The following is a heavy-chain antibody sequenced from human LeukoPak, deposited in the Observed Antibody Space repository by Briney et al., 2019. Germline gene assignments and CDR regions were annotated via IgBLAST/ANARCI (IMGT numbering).Heavy chain of an antibody. CDR3: ARAAFLEWSLDY. CDR2: INPNSGGT. CDR1: GYTFTGYY. V-gene: IGHV1-2*02. D-gene: IGHD3-3*02. J-gene: IGHJ4*02. Sequence: ASVKVSCKASGYTFTGYYMHWVRQAPGQGLEWMGWINPNSGGTNYAQKFQGRVTMTRDTSISTAYMELSRLRSDDTAVYYCARAAFLEWSLDYWGQGTLVTVSS.